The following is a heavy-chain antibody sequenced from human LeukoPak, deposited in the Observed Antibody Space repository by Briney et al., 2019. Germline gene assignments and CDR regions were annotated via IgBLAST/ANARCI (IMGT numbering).Heavy chain of an antibody. Sequence: PSVTLSLTCAVSGGSISSGGYSWSWIRQPPGKGLEWIGYIYHSGSTYYNPSLKSRVTISVGRSKNQFSLKLSSVTAADTAVYYCASMTTVTTGAFDYWGQGTLVTVSS. D-gene: IGHD4-17*01. V-gene: IGHV4-30-2*01. CDR2: IYHSGST. CDR3: ASMTTVTTGAFDY. J-gene: IGHJ4*02. CDR1: GGSISSGGYS.